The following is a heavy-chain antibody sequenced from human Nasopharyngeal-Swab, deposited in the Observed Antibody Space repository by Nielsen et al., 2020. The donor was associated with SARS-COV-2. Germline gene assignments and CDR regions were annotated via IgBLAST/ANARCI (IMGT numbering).Heavy chain of an antibody. CDR2: ITPSGGAT. D-gene: IGHD6-13*01. V-gene: IGHV1-46*01. Sequence: WVRQAPGQGLEWMGVITPSGGATNYARKFRGRVTMTRDPSTSTVYLDLSSLKSEDTAVYFCASEPGGMAAPGKHFDPRGQGTLVTVSS. J-gene: IGHJ5*02. CDR3: ASEPGGMAAPGKHFDP.